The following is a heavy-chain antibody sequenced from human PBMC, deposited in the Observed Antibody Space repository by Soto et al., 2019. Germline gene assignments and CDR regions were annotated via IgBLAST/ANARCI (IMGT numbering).Heavy chain of an antibody. V-gene: IGHV1-69*12. CDR1: GGTFSSYA. CDR2: IIPIFGTA. J-gene: IGHJ6*02. D-gene: IGHD6-13*01. CDR3: ARDRGAEGAADATHGMDV. Sequence: QVQLVQSGAEVKKPGSSVKVSCKASGGTFSSYAISWVRQAPGQGLEWMGGIIPIFGTANYAQKFHGRVTSTADESTRTAYMELSSLRSEDTAVYYCARDRGAEGAADATHGMDVWGQGTTVTVSS.